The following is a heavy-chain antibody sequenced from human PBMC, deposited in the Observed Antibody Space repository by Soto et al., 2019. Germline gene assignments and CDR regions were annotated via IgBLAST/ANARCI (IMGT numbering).Heavy chain of an antibody. CDR2: ISGSGSDI. J-gene: IGHJ5*02. D-gene: IGHD3-16*02. V-gene: IGHV3-21*01. Sequence: EVQVVESGGGLVKPGGSLRLSCAASGFTFSSYSINWVRQAPGKGLEWVSSISGSGSDIYYADSVKGRFTISRDNAKNSLYLQMNSLRAEDTAVYYCARAGAYDSIWGTYRADWFDPWGQGTLVTVSS. CDR3: ARAGAYDSIWGTYRADWFDP. CDR1: GFTFSSYS.